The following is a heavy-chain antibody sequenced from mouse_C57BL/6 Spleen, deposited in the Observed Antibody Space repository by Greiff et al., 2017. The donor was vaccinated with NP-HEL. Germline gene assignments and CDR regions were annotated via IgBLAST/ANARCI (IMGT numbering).Heavy chain of an antibody. CDR2: ISSGSSTI. J-gene: IGHJ4*01. CDR3: ATNYYGSSYEAMDY. Sequence: EVMLVESGGGLVKPGGSLKLSCAASGFTFSDYGMHWVHQAPEKGLEWVAYISSGSSTIYYADTVKGRFTISRDNAKNTLFLQMTSLRSEDTAMYYCATNYYGSSYEAMDYWGQGTSVTVSS. V-gene: IGHV5-17*01. D-gene: IGHD1-1*01. CDR1: GFTFSDYG.